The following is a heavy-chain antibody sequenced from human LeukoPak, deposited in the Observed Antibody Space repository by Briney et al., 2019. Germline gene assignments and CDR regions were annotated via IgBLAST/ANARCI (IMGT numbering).Heavy chain of an antibody. D-gene: IGHD6-19*01. V-gene: IGHV3-23*01. Sequence: PGGSLRLSCAASGFTFSTYAMSWVRQAPGKGLEWVSTISGGGGSAYYADSVKGRFTISRDNSKNTLCLQMNTLRAEDTALYYCARDLSSSVAAYFFDYWGQGTLATVSS. CDR2: ISGGGGSA. CDR1: GFTFSTYA. CDR3: ARDLSSSVAAYFFDY. J-gene: IGHJ4*02.